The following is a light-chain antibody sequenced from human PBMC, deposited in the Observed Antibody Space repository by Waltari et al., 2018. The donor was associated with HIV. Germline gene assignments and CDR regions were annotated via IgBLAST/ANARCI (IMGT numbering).Light chain of an antibody. V-gene: IGLV4-69*01. CDR1: SEHSKYA. Sequence: QVVLPQSPSSSASLGASVKLTCTLSSEHSKYAIAWLQQQPAKGPPYLLRLSTNGSPTKGVGIPDRFSGSSPGAERYLVISSLQSEDEADYYCQTWDTGIQVFGGGTKLTVL. CDR2: LSTNGSP. CDR3: QTWDTGIQV. J-gene: IGLJ3*02.